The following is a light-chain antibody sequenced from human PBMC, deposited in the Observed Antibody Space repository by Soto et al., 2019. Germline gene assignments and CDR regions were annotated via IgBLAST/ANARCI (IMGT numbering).Light chain of an antibody. CDR3: QQYNNWPRT. J-gene: IGKJ1*01. Sequence: EIVLTPSPATLSLSPGERAILSCRASQSVSSYLAWYQQKPGQAPRLLIYGASSRATGIPDRFSGSGSGTDFTLTISRLEPEDFAVYYCQQYNNWPRTFGQGTRVDI. CDR1: QSVSSY. V-gene: IGKV3D-15*01. CDR2: GAS.